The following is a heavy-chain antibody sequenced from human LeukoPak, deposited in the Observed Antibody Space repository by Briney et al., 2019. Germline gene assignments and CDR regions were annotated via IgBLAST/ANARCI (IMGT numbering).Heavy chain of an antibody. Sequence: GGSLRLSCAASGFTFSSYGMHWVRQAPGKGLEWVAVISYDGSNKYYADPVKGRFTISRDNSKNTLYLQMNSLRAEDTAVYYCAKDLENSGYDWGIDYWGQGTLVTVSS. CDR3: AKDLENSGYDWGIDY. J-gene: IGHJ4*02. CDR2: ISYDGSNK. V-gene: IGHV3-30*18. D-gene: IGHD5-12*01. CDR1: GFTFSSYG.